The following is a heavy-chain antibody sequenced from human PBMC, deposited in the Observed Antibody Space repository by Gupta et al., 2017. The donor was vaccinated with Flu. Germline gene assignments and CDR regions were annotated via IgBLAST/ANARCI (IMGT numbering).Heavy chain of an antibody. D-gene: IGHD2-2*01. CDR3: ARGGGYCSSSSCSSYINYSYMDV. Sequence: QVQLQESGPGLVNPSGTLSLTCAVSGDSISSINWWSWVRQPPGKGLEWIGEIFHTGSTNYSPSLKSRITILVDKSKNQFSLRLTSVTAADTALYYCARGGGYCSSSSCSSYINYSYMDVWGKGTTVTVSS. CDR1: GDSISSINW. J-gene: IGHJ6*03. V-gene: IGHV4-4*02. CDR2: IFHTGST.